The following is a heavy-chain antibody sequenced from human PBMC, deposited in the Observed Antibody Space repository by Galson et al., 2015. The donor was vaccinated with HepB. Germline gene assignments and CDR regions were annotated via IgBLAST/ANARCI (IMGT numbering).Heavy chain of an antibody. Sequence: SLRLSCAASGFTFSSYAMSWVRQAPGKGLEWVSAISGSGGSTYYADSVKGRFTISRDNSKNTLYLQMNSLRAEDTAVYYCAKLQGYCSGGSCYWVDYWGQGTLVTVSS. V-gene: IGHV3-23*01. CDR2: ISGSGGST. CDR3: AKLQGYCSGGSCYWVDY. D-gene: IGHD2-15*01. J-gene: IGHJ4*02. CDR1: GFTFSSYA.